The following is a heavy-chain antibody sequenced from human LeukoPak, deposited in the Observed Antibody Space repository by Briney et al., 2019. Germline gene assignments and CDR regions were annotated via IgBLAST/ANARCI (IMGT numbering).Heavy chain of an antibody. CDR2: INPNSGGT. J-gene: IGHJ3*02. CDR3: ARGRYDSSGYQRAFDI. V-gene: IGHV1-2*06. CDR1: GYTFTGYY. Sequence: ASVKVSCKAPGYTFTGYYMHWVRQAPGQGLEWMGRINPNSGGTNYAQKFQGRVTMTRDTSISTAYMELSRLRSDDTAVYYCARGRYDSSGYQRAFDIWGQGTMVTVSS. D-gene: IGHD3-22*01.